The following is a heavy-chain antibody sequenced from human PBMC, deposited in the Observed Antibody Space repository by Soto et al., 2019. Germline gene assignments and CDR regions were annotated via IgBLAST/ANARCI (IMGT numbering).Heavy chain of an antibody. J-gene: IGHJ6*02. CDR3: AKDRGRATAGEYYDYGMDV. D-gene: IGHD6-13*01. CDR2: INPSGGST. Sequence: QVQLVQSGAAVHKSGASVNVSCKASGYTFTRYYIHWVRQAPGQGLDWMGIINPSGGSTDYAQKFQGRVAINSDASTSTVYMAMRRVRSEDTAVYYCAKDRGRATAGEYYDYGMDVWGQGTTVTVSS. V-gene: IGHV1-46*01. CDR1: GYTFTRYY.